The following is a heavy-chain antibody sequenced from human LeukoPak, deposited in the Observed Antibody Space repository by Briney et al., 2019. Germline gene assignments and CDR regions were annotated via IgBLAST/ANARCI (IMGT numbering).Heavy chain of an antibody. CDR1: GFNFGDYA. CDR3: TRDQTYYYGSGSYRY. V-gene: IGHV3-49*04. J-gene: IGHJ4*02. CDR2: IRSKAYGGTT. Sequence: GGSLRLSCTASGFNFGDYALSWVRQDPGKGLEWVSFIRSKAYGGTTEYAASVKGRFTISRDDSNSIAYLQMNSLKIEDTAVYYCTRDQTYYYGSGSYRYWGQGTLVTVSS. D-gene: IGHD3-10*01.